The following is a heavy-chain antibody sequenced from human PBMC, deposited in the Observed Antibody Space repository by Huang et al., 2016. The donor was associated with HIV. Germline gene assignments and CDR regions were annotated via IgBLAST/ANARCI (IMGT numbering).Heavy chain of an antibody. D-gene: IGHD5-12*01. V-gene: IGHV3-30-3*01. Sequence: QVQLVESGGGVVQPGRSLRRSCAASRFTFSNYAMHWVRQAPGKGLCGVAVISYDGSNKYDADSVKGRLTISRDNYKNTLYLQMNSLRAEDTAVYYCARDLWLRDLYYYYYMDVWGKGTTVTVSS. CDR3: ARDLWLRDLYYYYYMDV. CDR2: ISYDGSNK. J-gene: IGHJ6*03. CDR1: RFTFSNYA.